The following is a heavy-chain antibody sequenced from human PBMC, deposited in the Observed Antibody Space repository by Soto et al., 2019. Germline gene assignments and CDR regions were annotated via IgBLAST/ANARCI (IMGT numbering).Heavy chain of an antibody. J-gene: IGHJ4*02. V-gene: IGHV2-5*01. Sequence: QITLKESGPTLVKPTQTLTLTFTFSGISLSTSGVGGCWIRQPPGKPLEWLALFYWNDDKRYSPSLKSRLTITKDTSKYRVVLTMTNMDPVDTATYYGAHVGSSWYVKEYWYFAYWGQGTMVSV. CDR2: FYWNDDK. CDR1: GISLSTSGVG. D-gene: IGHD6-13*01. CDR3: AHVGSSWYVKEYWYFAY.